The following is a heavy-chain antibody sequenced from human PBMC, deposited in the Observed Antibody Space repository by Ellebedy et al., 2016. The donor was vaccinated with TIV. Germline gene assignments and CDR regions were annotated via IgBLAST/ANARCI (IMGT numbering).Heavy chain of an antibody. CDR1: GFTFSDYY. Sequence: PSETLSLTCAASGFTFSDYYMSWIRQAPGKGLEWVSYISSSSSYTNYADSVKGRFTISRDNAKNSLYLQMNSLRAEDTAVYYCASDQSSGEGYWGQGTLVTVSS. J-gene: IGHJ4*02. V-gene: IGHV3-11*06. D-gene: IGHD6-19*01. CDR3: ASDQSSGEGY. CDR2: ISSSSSYT.